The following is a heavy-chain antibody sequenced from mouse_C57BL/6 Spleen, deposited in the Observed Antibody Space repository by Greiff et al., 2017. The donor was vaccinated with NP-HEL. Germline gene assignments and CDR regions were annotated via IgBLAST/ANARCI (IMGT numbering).Heavy chain of an antibody. CDR2: IYPRSGNT. D-gene: IGHD1-1*01. Sequence: QVQLQQSGPELVKPGASVKLSCKASGYTFTSYDINWVKQRPGQGLEWIGEIYPRSGNTYYNEKFKGKATLTADKSSSTAYMELRSLTSEDSAVYFCAREGDYGSSFAYWGQGTLVTVSA. CDR1: GYTFTSYD. V-gene: IGHV1-81*01. J-gene: IGHJ3*01. CDR3: AREGDYGSSFAY.